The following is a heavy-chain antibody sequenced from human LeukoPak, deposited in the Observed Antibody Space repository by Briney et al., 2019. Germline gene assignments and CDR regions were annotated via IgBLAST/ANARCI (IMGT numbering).Heavy chain of an antibody. J-gene: IGHJ4*02. Sequence: PSETLSLTCTVSGGSISSYYWSWIRQPPGKGVEWIGYIYYSGSTNYNPSLKSRVTISVDTSKNQFSLKLSSVTAADTAVYHCAREHRSSSSTYYDYWGQGTLVTVSS. V-gene: IGHV4-59*01. CDR2: IYYSGST. CDR3: AREHRSSSSTYYDY. D-gene: IGHD6-13*01. CDR1: GGSISSYY.